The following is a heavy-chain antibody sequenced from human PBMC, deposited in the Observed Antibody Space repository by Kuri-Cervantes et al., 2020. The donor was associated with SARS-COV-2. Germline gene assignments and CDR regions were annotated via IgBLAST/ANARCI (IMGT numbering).Heavy chain of an antibody. CDR1: GYSFTKHW. D-gene: IGHD3-16*01. Sequence: GGSLRLSCKGSGYSFTKHWIGWVRQMPGEGLEWMGIIWPGDSNIRDTPSFQDQVTISVDTSISTAYLQWSSLKASDTAMYYCARHGAVRTQFDPFDIWGQGTMVTVSS. CDR2: IWPGDSNI. CDR3: ARHGAVRTQFDPFDI. J-gene: IGHJ3*02. V-gene: IGHV5-51*01.